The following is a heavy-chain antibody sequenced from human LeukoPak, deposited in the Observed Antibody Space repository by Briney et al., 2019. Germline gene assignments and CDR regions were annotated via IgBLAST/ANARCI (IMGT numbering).Heavy chain of an antibody. CDR3: ARGGVVVPAARGGDRWFDP. Sequence: SETLSLTCTVSGGSISSGDYYWRWIRQPRGKGLEWIGYIYYSGSTYYNPSLKSRVTISVNTAKNQFSLKLSSVTAADTAVYYCARGGVVVPAARGGDRWFDPWGQGTLVTVSS. CDR2: IYYSGST. J-gene: IGHJ5*02. CDR1: GGSISSGDYY. V-gene: IGHV4-30-4*01. D-gene: IGHD2-2*01.